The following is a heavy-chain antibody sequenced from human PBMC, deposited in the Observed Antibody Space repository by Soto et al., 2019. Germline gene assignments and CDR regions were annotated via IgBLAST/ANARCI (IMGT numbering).Heavy chain of an antibody. CDR2: IMPIFRTP. CDR3: ARDKDRLQLGGNYYYILDV. D-gene: IGHD1-1*01. CDR1: GGTFSNSA. Sequence: QVQLEQSGAEVKKPGSSVKVSCKTSGGTFSNSAISWVRQAPGQGLEWMGGIMPIFRTPDYAQKFQDRVTITADEDSSTAYMEWRGLRSDDTAVYYCARDKDRLQLGGNYYYILDVWGQGTTVTVSS. V-gene: IGHV1-69*12. J-gene: IGHJ6*02.